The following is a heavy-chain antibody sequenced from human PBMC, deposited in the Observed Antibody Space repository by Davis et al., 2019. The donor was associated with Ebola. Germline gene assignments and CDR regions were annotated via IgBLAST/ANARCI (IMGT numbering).Heavy chain of an antibody. CDR1: GFTFSNYA. J-gene: IGHJ3*02. CDR3: AKDRVDTSGLYYFGDAFDI. V-gene: IGHV3-23*02. D-gene: IGHD3-22*01. CDR2: ISGSGGSK. Sequence: GESLKISCAASGFTFSNYAMSWVRQAPGKGLEWVSGISGSGGSKYYVDSVKGRFTISRDNSKSTLYLQMNSLRVDDTAVYYCAKDRVDTSGLYYFGDAFDIWGQGTMLTVSS.